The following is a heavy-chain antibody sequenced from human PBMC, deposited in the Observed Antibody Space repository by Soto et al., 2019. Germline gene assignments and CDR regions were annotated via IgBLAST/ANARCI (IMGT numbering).Heavy chain of an antibody. Sequence: SVKVSCKASGGTFSSYAISWVRQAPGQGLEWMGGIIPIFGTANYAQKFQGRVTITADESTSTAYMELSSLRSEDAAVYYCARYCSGGSRSLGYYYYGMDVWGQGTTVTVSS. CDR3: ARYCSGGSRSLGYYYYGMDV. V-gene: IGHV1-69*13. D-gene: IGHD2-15*01. J-gene: IGHJ6*02. CDR1: GGTFSSYA. CDR2: IIPIFGTA.